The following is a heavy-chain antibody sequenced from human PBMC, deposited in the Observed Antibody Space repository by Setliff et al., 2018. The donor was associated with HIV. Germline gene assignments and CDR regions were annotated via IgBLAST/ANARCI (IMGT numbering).Heavy chain of an antibody. CDR3: ARDPVRPGYSSSWYVRWFDP. V-gene: IGHV4-39*07. J-gene: IGHJ5*02. CDR2: IYYSGST. CDR1: GGSISSSSYY. D-gene: IGHD6-13*01. Sequence: SSETLSLTCTVSGGSISSSSYYWGWIRQPPGKGLEWIGSIYYSGSTYYNPSLESRVTISVDTSKNQFSLKLSSVTAADTAVYYCARDPVRPGYSSSWYVRWFDPWGQGTLVTVSS.